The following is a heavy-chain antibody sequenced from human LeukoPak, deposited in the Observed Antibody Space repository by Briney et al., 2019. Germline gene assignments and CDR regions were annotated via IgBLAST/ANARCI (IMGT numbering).Heavy chain of an antibody. CDR2: IYYSGST. J-gene: IGHJ6*03. D-gene: IGHD7-27*01. CDR3: ASLTGDRYYYYYMDV. CDR1: GGSISSGDYY. Sequence: SETLSLTCTVSGGSISSGDYYWSWIRQPPGKGLEWIGYIYYSGSTYYNPSLKSRVTISVDTSKNQFSLKLSSVTAADTAVYYCASLTGDRYYYYYMDVWGKGTTVTVSS. V-gene: IGHV4-30-4*08.